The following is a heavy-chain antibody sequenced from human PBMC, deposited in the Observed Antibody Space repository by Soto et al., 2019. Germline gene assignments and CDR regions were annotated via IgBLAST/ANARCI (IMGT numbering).Heavy chain of an antibody. Sequence: ASVKVSCKASGGTFSSYAISWVRQAPGQGLEWMGGIIPIFGTANYAQKFQGRVTITADESTSTAYMELSSLRSEDTAVYYCARDSHVDTAIYYGMDVWGQGTTVTVSS. CDR2: IIPIFGTA. J-gene: IGHJ6*02. V-gene: IGHV1-69*13. CDR3: ARDSHVDTAIYYGMDV. D-gene: IGHD5-18*01. CDR1: GGTFSSYA.